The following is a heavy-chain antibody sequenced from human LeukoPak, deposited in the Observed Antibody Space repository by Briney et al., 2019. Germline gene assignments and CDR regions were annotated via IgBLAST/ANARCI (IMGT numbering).Heavy chain of an antibody. CDR3: ARENDYGDYPFDY. CDR1: GGTFIRYA. Sequence: GASVKVSCKASGGTFIRYAINWVRQAPGQGLEWMGRIIPIFGTANYAQKFQGRVTITTDESTNTAYMELNSLRSEDTAVYYCARENDYGDYPFDYWGQGTLVTVSS. V-gene: IGHV1-69*05. D-gene: IGHD4-17*01. J-gene: IGHJ4*02. CDR2: IIPIFGTA.